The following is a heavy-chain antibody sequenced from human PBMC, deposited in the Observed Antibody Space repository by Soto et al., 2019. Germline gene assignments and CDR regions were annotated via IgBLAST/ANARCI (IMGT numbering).Heavy chain of an antibody. Sequence: GGSLRLSCAASGFTFSAYAMSWVRQAPGKGLEWVSAITENGGSTEDADSVKGRFTISRDNSKSTLYVQMNSLRAEDTAVYYCAKKGHRSSRRDYFDYWGQGTLVTVSS. CDR3: AKKGHRSSRRDYFDY. CDR2: ITENGGST. J-gene: IGHJ4*02. V-gene: IGHV3-23*01. CDR1: GFTFSAYA. D-gene: IGHD2-21*01.